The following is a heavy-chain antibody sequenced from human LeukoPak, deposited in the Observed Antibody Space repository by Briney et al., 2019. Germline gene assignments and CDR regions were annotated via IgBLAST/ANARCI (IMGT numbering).Heavy chain of an antibody. CDR2: ISYDGSNT. Sequence: GGSLRLSCAASGFSFSSYAVHWVRQAPGKGLEWVAVISYDGSNTYYTDSVKGRFTISRDNSKNTLYLQMNSLRAEDTAVYYCARGNGYCCGDCYLVGDAFDIWGQGTMVIVSS. V-gene: IGHV3-30-3*01. D-gene: IGHD2-21*02. J-gene: IGHJ3*02. CDR1: GFSFSSYA. CDR3: ARGNGYCCGDCYLVGDAFDI.